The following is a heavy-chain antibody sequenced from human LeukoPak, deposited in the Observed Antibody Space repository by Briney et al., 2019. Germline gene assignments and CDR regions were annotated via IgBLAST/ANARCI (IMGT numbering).Heavy chain of an antibody. Sequence: PGGSLRLSCAASGFTFSSYWMSWVRQAPGKGLEWVANIKQDGSEKYYVDSVKGRFTISRDNAKNSLYLQMNSLRAEDTAVYYCGRAGGYYYDSSGYYDWGQGTLVTVSS. CDR1: GFTFSSYW. V-gene: IGHV3-7*01. J-gene: IGHJ4*02. D-gene: IGHD3-22*01. CDR3: GRAGGYYYDSSGYYD. CDR2: IKQDGSEK.